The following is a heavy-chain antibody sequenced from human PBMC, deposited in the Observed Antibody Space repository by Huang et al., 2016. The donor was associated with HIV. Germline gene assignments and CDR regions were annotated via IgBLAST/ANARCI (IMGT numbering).Heavy chain of an antibody. CDR3: AKDYGRYSNYFDY. Sequence: EVQLVESGGVVVQPGGSLRLSCAGSGFTFDDYTMHWVRQAPGKGLEWVSLIRWDCFTTVYTDSVKGRFTVSRDNSKNSLYLQMNNLRTEDTAIYYCAKDYGRYSNYFDYWGQGTLVTVSS. V-gene: IGHV3-43*01. CDR1: GFTFDDYT. J-gene: IGHJ4*02. CDR2: IRWDCFTT. D-gene: IGHD3-16*02.